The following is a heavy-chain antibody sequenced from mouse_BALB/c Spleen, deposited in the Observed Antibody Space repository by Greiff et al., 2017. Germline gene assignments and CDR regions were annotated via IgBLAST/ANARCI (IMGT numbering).Heavy chain of an antibody. J-gene: IGHJ2*01. V-gene: IGHV5-6-5*01. CDR2: ISSGGST. D-gene: IGHD1-2*01. Sequence: EVKLMESGGGLVKPGGSLKLSCAASGFTFSSYAMSWVRQTPEKRLEWVASISSGGSTYYPDSVKGRFTISRDNARNILYLQMSSLRSEDTAMYYCAREITTANYFDYWGQGTTLTVSS. CDR1: GFTFSSYA. CDR3: AREITTANYFDY.